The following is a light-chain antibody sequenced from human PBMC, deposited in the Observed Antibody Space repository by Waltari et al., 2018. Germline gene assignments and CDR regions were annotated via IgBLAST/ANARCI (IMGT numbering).Light chain of an antibody. CDR2: AAS. Sequence: DIQMAQSPSSLSASVGDRVTITCRASQSIDSYLNWYQQKPGKAPKLLIYAASTLQSGVPSRFSDSGSGTDFTLTISSLQSEDFATYYCQQSDSIPPQFTFGPGTKVDIK. V-gene: IGKV1-39*01. CDR3: QQSDSIPPQFT. J-gene: IGKJ3*01. CDR1: QSIDSY.